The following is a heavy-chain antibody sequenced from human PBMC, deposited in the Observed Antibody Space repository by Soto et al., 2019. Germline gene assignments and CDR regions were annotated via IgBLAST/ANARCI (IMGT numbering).Heavy chain of an antibody. CDR1: GGSISSSSYY. J-gene: IGHJ2*01. Sequence: PSETLSLTCTVSGGSISSSSYYWGWIRQPPGKGLEWIGSIYYSGSTYYNPSLKSRVTISVDTSKNQFSLKLSSVTAADTAVYYCARLPDFWSGYHWYFDLWGRGTLVTVSS. CDR2: IYYSGST. V-gene: IGHV4-39*01. D-gene: IGHD3-3*01. CDR3: ARLPDFWSGYHWYFDL.